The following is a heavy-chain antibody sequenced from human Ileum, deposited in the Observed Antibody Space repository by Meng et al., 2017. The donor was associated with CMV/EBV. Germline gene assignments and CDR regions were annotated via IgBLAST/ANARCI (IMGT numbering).Heavy chain of an antibody. Sequence: QITVQAACPMLLNPTALITPCSTLSGFSPSTSGMGVGWIRQPPGKSLEWLALSSWHAEVRYSPSLKNRLTITQDTSTTQVVLTMTNMDPVDTATYYCAHTVNYDFWTGLFGYWGQGTLVTVSS. CDR1: GFSPSTSGMG. CDR2: SSWHAEV. V-gene: IGHV2-5*01. D-gene: IGHD3-3*01. J-gene: IGHJ4*02. CDR3: AHTVNYDFWTGLFGY.